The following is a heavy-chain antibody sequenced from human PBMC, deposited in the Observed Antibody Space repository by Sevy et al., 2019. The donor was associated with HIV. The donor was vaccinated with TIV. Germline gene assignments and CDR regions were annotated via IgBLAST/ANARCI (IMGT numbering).Heavy chain of an antibody. Sequence: GGSLRLSCAASGFTFSPYWMSGFRKAPGKGVLGVANINEDGTEKFYVDSVKGRFTMSRDNAKNSLYLQMNSLRAEDAAVYYCARDNATVSRRGLRYYYYGTDVWGQGTTVTVSS. CDR2: INEDGTEK. J-gene: IGHJ6*02. D-gene: IGHD2-2*01. CDR3: ARDNATVSRRGLRYYYYGTDV. CDR1: GFTFSPYW. V-gene: IGHV3-7*01.